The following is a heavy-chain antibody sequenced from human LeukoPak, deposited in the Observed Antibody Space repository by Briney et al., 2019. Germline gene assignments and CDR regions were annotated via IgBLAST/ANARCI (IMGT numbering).Heavy chain of an antibody. V-gene: IGHV4-34*01. D-gene: IGHD3-22*01. J-gene: IGHJ4*02. CDR3: ARGPPTDYYDSSGFYYVFDY. CDR2: INHSGST. CDR1: GGSFSGHY. Sequence: SETPSLTCAVYGGSFSGHYWSWIPQPPREGLEWIGEINHSGSTNYNPSLKSRVTISVDTSKNQFSLKLSSVTAADTAVYFCARGPPTDYYDSSGFYYVFDYWGQGTLVTVSS.